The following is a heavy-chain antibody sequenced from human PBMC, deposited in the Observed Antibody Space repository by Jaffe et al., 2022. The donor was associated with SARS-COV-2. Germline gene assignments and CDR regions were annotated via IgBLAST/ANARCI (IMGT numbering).Heavy chain of an antibody. V-gene: IGHV3-30*18. CDR2: ISYDGSNK. CDR1: GFTFSSYG. Sequence: QVQLVESGGGVVQPGRSLRLSCAASGFTFSSYGMHWVRQAPGKGLEWVAVISYDGSNKYYADSVKGRFTISRDNSKNTLYLQMNSLRAEDTAVYYCAKDPGRPYYYYGMDVWGQGTTVTVSS. CDR3: AKDPGRPYYYYGMDV. J-gene: IGHJ6*02.